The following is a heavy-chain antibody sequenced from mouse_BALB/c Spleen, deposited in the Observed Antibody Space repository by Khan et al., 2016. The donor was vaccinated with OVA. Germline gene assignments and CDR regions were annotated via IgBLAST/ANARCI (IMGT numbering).Heavy chain of an antibody. CDR3: ARVDEGDFDY. Sequence: EVELVESGPGLVKPSQSLSLTCTVTGYSITSDYAWNWIRQFPGNKLEWMGFISYSGNTKYNPSLKSRFSITRDTSKNQFFLQLNSVTTEDTATYYCARVDEGDFDYWGQGTSLTVSS. D-gene: IGHD2-3*01. CDR1: GYSITSDYA. V-gene: IGHV3-2*02. J-gene: IGHJ2*02. CDR2: ISYSGNT.